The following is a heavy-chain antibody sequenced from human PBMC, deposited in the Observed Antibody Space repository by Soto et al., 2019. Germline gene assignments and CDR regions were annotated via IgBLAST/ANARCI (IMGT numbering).Heavy chain of an antibody. J-gene: IGHJ4*02. Sequence: SETLSLTCTVSGGSISSSSYYWGWIRQPPGKGLEWIGSIYYSGSTYYNPSLKSRVTISVDTSKNQFSLKLSSVTAADTAVYYCARTDNWNSAGDFDYWGQGTLVTVSS. CDR2: IYYSGST. V-gene: IGHV4-39*01. CDR1: GGSISSSSYY. CDR3: ARTDNWNSAGDFDY. D-gene: IGHD1-7*01.